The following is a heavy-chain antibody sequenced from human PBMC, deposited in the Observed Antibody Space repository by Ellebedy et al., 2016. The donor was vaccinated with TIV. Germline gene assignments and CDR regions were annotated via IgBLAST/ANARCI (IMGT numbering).Heavy chain of an antibody. CDR3: AREGADIVVVVAATNWFDP. D-gene: IGHD2-15*01. Sequence: GGSLRLXXAASGFTFSSYAMHWVRQAPGKGLEWVAVISYDGSNKYYADSVKGRFTISRDNSKNTLYLQMNSLRAEDTAVYYCAREGADIVVVVAATNWFDPWGQGTLVTVSS. J-gene: IGHJ5*02. CDR2: ISYDGSNK. CDR1: GFTFSSYA. V-gene: IGHV3-30-3*01.